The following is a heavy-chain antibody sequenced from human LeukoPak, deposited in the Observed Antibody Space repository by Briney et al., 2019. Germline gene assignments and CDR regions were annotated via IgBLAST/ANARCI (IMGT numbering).Heavy chain of an antibody. CDR2: INPSGGST. CDR3: ARDGKYSSGWITAFDI. D-gene: IGHD6-19*01. Sequence: EASVKVSCKASGYTFTSYYMHWVRQAPGQGLEWMGTINPSGGSTSYAQKFQGRVTMTRDTSTSTVYMELSSLRSEDTAVYYCARDGKYSSGWITAFDIWGQGTMVTVSS. J-gene: IGHJ3*02. V-gene: IGHV1-46*01. CDR1: GYTFTSYY.